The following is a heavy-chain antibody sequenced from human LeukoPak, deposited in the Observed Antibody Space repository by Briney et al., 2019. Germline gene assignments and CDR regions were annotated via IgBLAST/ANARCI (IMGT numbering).Heavy chain of an antibody. CDR3: ARDQSYYSSGWSASYYYYGMDV. J-gene: IGHJ6*02. CDR1: GFTSSIYS. D-gene: IGHD6-19*01. V-gene: IGHV3-21*01. CDR2: ISISISYI. Sequence: PGGSLRLSCAPSGFTSSIYSMNWVRQAPGKGLEWVSSISISISYIYYADSVKGRFTISRDNAKNSLYLQMNSLRAEDTAVYYCARDQSYYSSGWSASYYYYGMDVWGQGTTVTVSS.